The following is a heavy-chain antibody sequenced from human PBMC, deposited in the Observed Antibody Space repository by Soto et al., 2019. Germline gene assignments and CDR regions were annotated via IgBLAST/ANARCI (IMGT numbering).Heavy chain of an antibody. J-gene: IGHJ4*02. V-gene: IGHV4-30-2*01. CDR3: ARCSGGSCYYFDY. CDR2: IYHSGST. CDR1: GGSISSGGYS. Sequence: QLQLQESGSGLVKPSQTLSLTCAVSGGSISSGGYSWSWIRQPPGKGLEWIGYIYHSGSTYYNPSLRSRVTISVDRSKNQFSLKLSSVTAADTAVYYCARCSGGSCYYFDYWGQGTLVTVSS. D-gene: IGHD2-15*01.